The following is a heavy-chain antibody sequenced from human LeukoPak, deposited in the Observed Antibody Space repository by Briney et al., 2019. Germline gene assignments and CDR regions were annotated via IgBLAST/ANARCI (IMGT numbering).Heavy chain of an antibody. J-gene: IGHJ6*03. CDR3: ARVDRYHFYLDV. Sequence: SVKVSCKASGGTFRTYRVTWVRQAPGQGLEWMGGIIPIFGTPNYAQKFQGRVKVTTDDATGTAYMELSSLMSEDTAIYYCARVDRYHFYLDVWGKGTPVTVSS. CDR2: IIPIFGTP. CDR1: GGTFRTYR. V-gene: IGHV1-69*05.